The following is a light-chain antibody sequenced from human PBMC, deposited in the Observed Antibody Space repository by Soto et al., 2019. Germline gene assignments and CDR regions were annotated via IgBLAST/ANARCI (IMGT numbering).Light chain of an antibody. J-gene: IGKJ2*01. V-gene: IGKV1-27*01. CDR2: AAS. CDR1: QGISSY. Sequence: DIQMTQSPSSLSASVGDRVTITCRASQGISSYLAWYQQKPGKVPKLLIYAASTLLSGVPSRFSGSGSGTDFTLTISSLQPEDVSTYYCQKNNSAPHTFGQGTKLEIK. CDR3: QKNNSAPHT.